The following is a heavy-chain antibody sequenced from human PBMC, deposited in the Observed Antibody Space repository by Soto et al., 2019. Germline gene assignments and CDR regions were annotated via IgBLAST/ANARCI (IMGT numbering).Heavy chain of an antibody. CDR3: ARMYRGTSMDV. CDR2: IYYSGST. V-gene: IGHV4-31*03. CDR1: GGSISSGGYY. Sequence: QVQLQESGPGLVKPSQTLSLTCTVSGGSISSGGYYWSWIRQHPGKGLEWIGYIYYSGSTYYNPSLKGRVTISVDTSKNQCSLTLRSVTAADTAVYYCARMYRGTSMDVWGQGTTVTVSS. J-gene: IGHJ6*02. D-gene: IGHD3-10*01.